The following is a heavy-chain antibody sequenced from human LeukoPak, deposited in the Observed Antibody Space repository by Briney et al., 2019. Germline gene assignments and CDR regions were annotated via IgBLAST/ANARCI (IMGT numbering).Heavy chain of an antibody. CDR2: IIPIFGTA. Sequence: ASVKVSCKASGGTFSSYAISWVRQAPGQGLEWMGGIIPIFGTANYAQKFQGRVTITADESTSTAYMELSSLRSEDTAVYYCARAALWFGELLSSLPNWFDPWGQGTLVTVSS. D-gene: IGHD3-10*01. CDR3: ARAALWFGELLSSLPNWFDP. V-gene: IGHV1-69*13. CDR1: GGTFSSYA. J-gene: IGHJ5*02.